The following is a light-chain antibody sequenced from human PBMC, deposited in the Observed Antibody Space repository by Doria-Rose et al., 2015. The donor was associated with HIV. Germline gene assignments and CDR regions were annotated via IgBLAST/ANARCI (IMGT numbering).Light chain of an antibody. J-gene: IGKJ1*01. Sequence: TQSPGTLYLSPGERVTLSCRASQTVYSTYLAWYQHKPGQAPRLLIYDTTRRATGIPDRFSGSGSGRDLTLTISRLEPEDFAVYYCQQYSTSPETFGQGNKVQF. CDR2: DTT. V-gene: IGKV3-20*01. CDR1: QTVYSTY. CDR3: QQYSTSPET.